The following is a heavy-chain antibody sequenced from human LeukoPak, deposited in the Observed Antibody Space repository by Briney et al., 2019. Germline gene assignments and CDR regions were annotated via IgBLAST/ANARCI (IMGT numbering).Heavy chain of an antibody. J-gene: IGHJ4*02. V-gene: IGHV4-59*08. CDR3: ARSIVGSTDC. CDR2: IYYSGST. D-gene: IGHD1-26*01. CDR1: GGSISSYY. Sequence: SETLSLTCTVSGGSISSYYWSWIRQPPGKGLEWIGYIYYSGSTNYNPSLKSRVTISVDTSKNQFSLKLGSVTAADTAVYYCARSIVGSTDCWGQGTLVTVSS.